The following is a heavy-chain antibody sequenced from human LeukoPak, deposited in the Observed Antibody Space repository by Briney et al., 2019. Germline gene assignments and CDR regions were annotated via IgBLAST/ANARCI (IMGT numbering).Heavy chain of an antibody. CDR1: GFTFSSYA. J-gene: IGHJ4*02. V-gene: IGHV3-30*04. CDR3: ARGWELVVATSYFFEY. Sequence: AGGSLRLSCAASGFTFSSYAMHWVRQAPGKGLEWVAVISYDGSNKYYADSVKGRFTISRDNSKNTLYLQMNSLRAEDTAVYYCARGWELVVATSYFFEYWGQGTLVTVSS. D-gene: IGHD1-26*01. CDR2: ISYDGSNK.